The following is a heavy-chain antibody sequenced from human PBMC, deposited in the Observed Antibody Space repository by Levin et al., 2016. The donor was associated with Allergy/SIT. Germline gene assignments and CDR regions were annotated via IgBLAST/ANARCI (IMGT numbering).Heavy chain of an antibody. D-gene: IGHD1-26*01. V-gene: IGHV3-74*01. CDR2: ISDDGSST. CDR1: GFTFTSYW. Sequence: GESLKISCAASGFTFTSYWMHWVRQAPGKGLVWVSRISDDGSSTNYADAVKGRFTTSRDNAKNMVYLQMTSLRAEDTAVYYCARWEWLSSGYHLDVWGKGTTVTVAS. J-gene: IGHJ6*04. CDR3: ARWEWLSSGYHLDV.